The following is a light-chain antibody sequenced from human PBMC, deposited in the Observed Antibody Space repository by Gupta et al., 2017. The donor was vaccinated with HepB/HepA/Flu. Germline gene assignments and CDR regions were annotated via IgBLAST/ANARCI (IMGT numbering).Light chain of an antibody. Sequence: DIVMTQSPLSLPVTPGEPASISCRSSQSLLHSNEYNYLDWYLQKPGQSPQLLIYLGSNRASGGPDRFSGSGSGTDFTLKISRVEADDVGVYYCMQALQTPQYTFGHGTKLEIK. CDR1: QSLLHSNEYNY. CDR3: MQALQTPQYT. V-gene: IGKV2-28*01. J-gene: IGKJ2*01. CDR2: LGS.